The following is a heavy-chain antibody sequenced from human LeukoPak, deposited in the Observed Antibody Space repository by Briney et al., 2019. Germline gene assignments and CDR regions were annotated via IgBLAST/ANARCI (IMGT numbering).Heavy chain of an antibody. D-gene: IGHD2-15*01. J-gene: IGHJ4*02. Sequence: ASVKVSCKVSGYTLTELSMHRVRQAPGKGLEWMGGFDPEDGETIYAQKFQGRVTMTEDTSTDTAYMELSSLRSEDTAVYYCATDPYCSGGSCYVNWGQGTLVTVSS. CDR1: GYTLTELS. CDR2: FDPEDGET. V-gene: IGHV1-24*01. CDR3: ATDPYCSGGSCYVN.